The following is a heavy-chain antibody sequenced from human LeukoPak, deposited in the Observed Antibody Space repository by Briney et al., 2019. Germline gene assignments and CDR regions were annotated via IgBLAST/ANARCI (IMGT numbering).Heavy chain of an antibody. CDR3: ARPEGSYYDFWSGYYDYYYMDV. CDR2: ISGSGGST. CDR1: GFTFSSYA. V-gene: IGHV3-23*01. J-gene: IGHJ6*03. Sequence: GGSLRLSCAASGFTFSSYAMSWVRQAPGKGLEWVSAISGSGGSTYYADSVKGRFTISRDNSKNTLYLQMNSLRAEDTAVYYCARPEGSYYDFWSGYYDYYYMDVWGKGTTVTVSS. D-gene: IGHD3-3*01.